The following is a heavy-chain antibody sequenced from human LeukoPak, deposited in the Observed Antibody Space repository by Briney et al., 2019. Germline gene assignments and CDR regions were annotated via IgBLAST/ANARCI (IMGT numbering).Heavy chain of an antibody. V-gene: IGHV4-61*02. CDR3: ARQMDTAMVYYYYYMDV. CDR2: IYTSGST. CDR1: GGSISSGSYD. D-gene: IGHD5-18*01. J-gene: IGHJ6*03. Sequence: SETLSLTCTVSGGSISSGSYDWGWIRQPAGKGLEWIERIYTSGSTNYNPSLKSRVTISVDTSNNQFSLKLSSATAADTAVYYCARQMDTAMVYYYYYMDVWGKGTTVTVSS.